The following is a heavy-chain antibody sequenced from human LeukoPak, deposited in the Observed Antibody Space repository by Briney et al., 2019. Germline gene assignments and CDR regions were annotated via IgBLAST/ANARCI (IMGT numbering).Heavy chain of an antibody. J-gene: IGHJ3*02. CDR1: GYKFTNYW. CDR3: ARHVAGYSDRAAFDI. D-gene: IGHD5-18*01. V-gene: IGHV5-51*01. Sequence: VESLKISCQRSGYKFTNYWIGLVRPMPGKGLEWLGIIYPGDSDTRYGPSFQGQVTISADKSISTAYLQWNSLKASDIAIYYCARHVAGYSDRAAFDIWGQGTRVSVSS. CDR2: IYPGDSDT.